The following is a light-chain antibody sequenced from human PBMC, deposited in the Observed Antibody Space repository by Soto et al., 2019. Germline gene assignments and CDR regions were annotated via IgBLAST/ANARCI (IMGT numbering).Light chain of an antibody. CDR3: QTWGSGIVV. V-gene: IGLV4-69*01. CDR2: LNSDGSH. J-gene: IGLJ2*01. Sequence: QLVLTQLPSASASLGASVKLTCTLSSGHSNYAIAWHQQQSEKGPRYLMKLNSDGSHSKGDGIPDRFSGSSSGAERYLTIPSLQSEDEADYYCQTWGSGIVVFGGGTKLTVL. CDR1: SGHSNYA.